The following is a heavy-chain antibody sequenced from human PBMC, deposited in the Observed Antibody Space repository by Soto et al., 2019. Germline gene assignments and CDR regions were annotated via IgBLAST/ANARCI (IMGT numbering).Heavy chain of an antibody. V-gene: IGHV4-61*01. CDR2: IYYSGST. D-gene: IGHD3-22*01. CDR1: GGSVSSGSYY. CDR3: ARDSDYYDSTEAPYYYYGMDV. J-gene: IGHJ6*02. Sequence: PSETLSLTCTVSGGSVSSGSYYWSWIRQPPGKGLEWIGYIYYSGSTNYTPSLKSRVTISVDTSKNQFSLKLSSVTAADTAVYYCARDSDYYDSTEAPYYYYGMDVWGQGTTVTVSS.